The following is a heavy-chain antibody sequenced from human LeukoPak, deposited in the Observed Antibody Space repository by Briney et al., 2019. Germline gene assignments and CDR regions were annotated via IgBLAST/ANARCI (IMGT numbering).Heavy chain of an antibody. CDR2: INHSGST. Sequence: KPSETLSLTCAVYGGSFSGYYWSWIRQPPGKGLEWIGEINHSGSTNYNPSLKSRVTIPVDTSKNQFSLKLSSVTAADTAVYYCARESSGWGQYYFDYWGQGTLVTVSS. D-gene: IGHD6-19*01. J-gene: IGHJ4*02. V-gene: IGHV4-34*01. CDR1: GGSFSGYY. CDR3: ARESSGWGQYYFDY.